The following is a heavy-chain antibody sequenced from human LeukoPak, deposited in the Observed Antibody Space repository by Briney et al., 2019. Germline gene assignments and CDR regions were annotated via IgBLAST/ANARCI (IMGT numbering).Heavy chain of an antibody. CDR1: GFTFSPYA. Sequence: PGRSLRLSCAASGFTFSPYAMHWVRQAPGKGLEWVAVIAYDGSNKYYADSVKGRFTISRDNSKNTLFLQMNSLRAEDTAVYYCARGGYSGHEPHYGMDVWGQGTTVTVSS. CDR3: ARGGYSGHEPHYGMDV. J-gene: IGHJ6*02. D-gene: IGHD5-12*01. V-gene: IGHV3-30*04. CDR2: IAYDGSNK.